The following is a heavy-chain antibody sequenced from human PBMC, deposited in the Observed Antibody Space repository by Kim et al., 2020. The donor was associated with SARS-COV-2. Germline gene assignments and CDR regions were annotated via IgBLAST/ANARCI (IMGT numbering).Heavy chain of an antibody. Sequence: QTFQGRVTMTRHTSTSTGYMELSSLRSEDTAVYYCARDQGGIAVAGSLDYWGQGTLVTVSS. CDR3: ARDQGGIAVAGSLDY. J-gene: IGHJ4*02. D-gene: IGHD6-19*01. V-gene: IGHV1-46*01.